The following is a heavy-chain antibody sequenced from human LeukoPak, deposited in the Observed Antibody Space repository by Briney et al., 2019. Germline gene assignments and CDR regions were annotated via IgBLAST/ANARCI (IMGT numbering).Heavy chain of an antibody. CDR3: AKDRAFGYCNAGTCHTFDP. V-gene: IGHV3-30-3*02. Sequence: GGSLRLSCSASGFTFSTYAMHWVRQGPGKGLEWVAIISYDGSNKYYADSVKGRFTISRDNSKNTLYLQMTSLRDEDTAVYYCAKDRAFGYCNAGTCHTFDPWGQGTLVTVSS. D-gene: IGHD2-15*01. CDR1: GFTFSTYA. CDR2: ISYDGSNK. J-gene: IGHJ5*02.